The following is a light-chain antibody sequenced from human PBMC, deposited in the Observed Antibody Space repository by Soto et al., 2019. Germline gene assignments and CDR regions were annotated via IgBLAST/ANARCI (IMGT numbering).Light chain of an antibody. CDR3: HESYSNILS. V-gene: IGKV1-39*01. J-gene: IGKJ4*01. Sequence: DIQLTQSPSSLSASVGDRVTISCRASQNIYTYVNWYHLKPGKAPKLLIFASSTLQSGVPSRFSGSGSGADFSLTISSLEPEDFGTYYCHESYSNILSFGGGTRVE. CDR2: ASS. CDR1: QNIYTY.